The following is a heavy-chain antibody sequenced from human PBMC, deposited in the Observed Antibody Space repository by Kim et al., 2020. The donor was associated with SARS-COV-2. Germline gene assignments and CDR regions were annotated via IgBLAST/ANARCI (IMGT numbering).Heavy chain of an antibody. Sequence: GGSLRLSCAASGFTFSSYGMHWVRQAPGKGLEWVAVIWYDGSNKYYADSVKGRFTISRDNSKNTLYLQMNSLRAEDTAVYYCAREEIAAALDYWGQGTLVTVSS. V-gene: IGHV3-33*08. CDR2: IWYDGSNK. D-gene: IGHD6-13*01. J-gene: IGHJ4*02. CDR3: AREEIAAALDY. CDR1: GFTFSSYG.